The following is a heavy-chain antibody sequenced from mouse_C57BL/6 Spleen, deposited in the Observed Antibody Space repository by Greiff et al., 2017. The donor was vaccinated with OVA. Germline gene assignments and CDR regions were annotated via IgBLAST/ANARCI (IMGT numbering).Heavy chain of an antibody. J-gene: IGHJ2*01. CDR1: GYTFTSYW. Sequence: VQLQQPGAELVKPGASVKLSCKASGYTFTSYWMQWVKQRPGQGLEWIGEIDPSDSYTNYNQKFKGKATLTVDTSSSTAYMQLSSLTSEDSAVYYCARDPYYFDYWGQGTTLTVSS. CDR3: ARDPYYFDY. CDR2: IDPSDSYT. V-gene: IGHV1-50*01.